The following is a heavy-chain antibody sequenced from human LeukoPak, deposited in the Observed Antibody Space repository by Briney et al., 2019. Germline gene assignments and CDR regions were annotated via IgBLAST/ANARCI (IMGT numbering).Heavy chain of an antibody. CDR3: ARWVAAAGTFLVGFDY. V-gene: IGHV4-34*01. CDR1: GGSFSGYY. Sequence: PSETLSLTCAVYGGSFSGYYWSWIRQPPGKGLEWIGEINHSGSTNYNPSLKSRVTISVDTSKNQFSLKQSSVTAADTAVYYCARWVAAAGTFLVGFDYWGQGTLVTVSS. J-gene: IGHJ4*02. D-gene: IGHD6-13*01. CDR2: INHSGST.